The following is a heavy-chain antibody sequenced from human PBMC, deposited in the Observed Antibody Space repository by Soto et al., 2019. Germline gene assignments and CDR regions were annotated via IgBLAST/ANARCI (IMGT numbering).Heavy chain of an antibody. CDR1: GFTFSSYS. J-gene: IGHJ4*02. CDR2: ISSSSSTL. V-gene: IGHV3-48*02. CDR3: ARDSGYSNGPIQY. D-gene: IGHD5-18*01. Sequence: EVQLVESGGGLVQPGGSLRLSCAASGFTFSSYSMNWVRQAPGKGLEWVSYISSSSSTLYYADSVKGRFTISRDNAKNSRCLQLNRLLHEATAVNSWARDSGYSNGPIQYWGQGALVSVSS.